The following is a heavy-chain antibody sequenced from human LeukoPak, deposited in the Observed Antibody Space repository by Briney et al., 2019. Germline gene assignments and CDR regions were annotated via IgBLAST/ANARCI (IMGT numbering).Heavy chain of an antibody. J-gene: IGHJ4*02. CDR3: ARDSARDYYDSSGYLH. D-gene: IGHD3-22*01. CDR1: GYTFTIYG. Sequence: ASVKVSCTASGYTFTIYGISWVRQAPGQGLEWMGWISAYNGNTNYAQKLQGRVTMTTDTSTSTAYMELRSLRSDDTAVYYCARDSARDYYDSSGYLHWGQGTLVTVSS. V-gene: IGHV1-18*01. CDR2: ISAYNGNT.